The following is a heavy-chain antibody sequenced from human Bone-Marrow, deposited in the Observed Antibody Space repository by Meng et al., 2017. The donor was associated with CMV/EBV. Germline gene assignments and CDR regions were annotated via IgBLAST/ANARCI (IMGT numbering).Heavy chain of an antibody. D-gene: IGHD2-15*01. CDR3: ARGRDIVDTGPYGMDV. CDR1: GYTFTSYD. J-gene: IGHJ6*02. CDR2: MNPNSGNT. Sequence: GYTFTSYDINWVRQATGQGLEWMGWMNPNSGNTGYAQKFQGRVTITRNTSISTAYMELSSLRSEDTAVYYCARGRDIVDTGPYGMDVWGQGTTVTVS. V-gene: IGHV1-8*03.